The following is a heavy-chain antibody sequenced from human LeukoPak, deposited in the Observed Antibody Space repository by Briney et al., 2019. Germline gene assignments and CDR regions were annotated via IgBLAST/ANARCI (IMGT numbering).Heavy chain of an antibody. V-gene: IGHV3-23*01. CDR2: ISGSTGST. CDR3: ARDRAAADLDY. CDR1: GFTFSNYA. Sequence: GGSLRLSCAASGFTFSNYAMNWVRQAPGKGLEWVSLISGSTGSTYYADSVKGRFSISRDNSKNTLYLQMNSLRAEDTAVYYCARDRAAADLDYWGQGTLVTVSS. J-gene: IGHJ4*02. D-gene: IGHD6-13*01.